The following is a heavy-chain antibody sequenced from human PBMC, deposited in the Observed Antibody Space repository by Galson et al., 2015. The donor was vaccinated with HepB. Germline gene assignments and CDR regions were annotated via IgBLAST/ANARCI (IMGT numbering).Heavy chain of an antibody. V-gene: IGHV3-23*01. CDR2: ISGSGRST. D-gene: IGHD1-1*01. CDR3: AKDRTTGWNDCYYYYGMDA. J-gene: IGHJ6*02. Sequence: CAASGFTFSSYAMNWVRQAPGKGLEWVSAISGSGRSTYYADSVKGRFTISRDNSKSTLYLQMNSLRAEDTAVYYCAKDRTTGWNDCYYYYGMDAWGQGTTVTVSS. CDR1: GFTFSSYA.